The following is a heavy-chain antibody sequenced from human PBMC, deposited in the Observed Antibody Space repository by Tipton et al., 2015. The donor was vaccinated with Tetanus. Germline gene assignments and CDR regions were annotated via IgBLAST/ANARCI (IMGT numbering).Heavy chain of an antibody. D-gene: IGHD1-1*01. CDR3: AREFTLTTRWFDP. V-gene: IGHV4-30-4*01. CDR2: IYYNGAT. J-gene: IGHJ5*02. Sequence: TLSLTCTVSGDSLTSGDYNWGWIRQPPGKGLEWFGNIYYNGATFFNPSLESRLTMSVDTSRNQFSLRLSSVTAADTAVYYCAREFTLTTRWFDPWGQGTLVTVSS. CDR1: GDSLTSGDYN.